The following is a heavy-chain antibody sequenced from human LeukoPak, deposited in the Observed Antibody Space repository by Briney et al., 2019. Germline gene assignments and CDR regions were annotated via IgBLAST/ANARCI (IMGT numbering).Heavy chain of an antibody. CDR2: IHHSGIT. Sequence: SETLSLTCTVSNYSITNNYYWAWIRPPPGKGLEWIGSIHHSGITYYIPSLESRVTISLDTSKNQFSLRLYSVTAADTAIYYCVRESRGWYEDSWGQGTLVTVSS. D-gene: IGHD6-19*01. J-gene: IGHJ4*02. CDR3: VRESRGWYEDS. V-gene: IGHV4-38-2*02. CDR1: NYSITNNYY.